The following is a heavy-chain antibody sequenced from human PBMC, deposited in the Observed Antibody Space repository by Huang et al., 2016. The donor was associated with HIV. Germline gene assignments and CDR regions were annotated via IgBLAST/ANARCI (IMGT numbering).Heavy chain of an antibody. V-gene: IGHV5-51*03. Sequence: EVQLVQSGAEVKKAGESLKISWKGSGYNFITHWIVWVRQMPGKGLEGMGNIYPADSDARYSPSFQGQVTMSADKSISTAYLQWSSLKASDTAMYYCAKTHMLKGSVDYWGQGTLVTVSS. CDR3: AKTHMLKGSVDY. J-gene: IGHJ4*02. CDR2: IYPADSDA. CDR1: GYNFITHW. D-gene: IGHD3-16*01.